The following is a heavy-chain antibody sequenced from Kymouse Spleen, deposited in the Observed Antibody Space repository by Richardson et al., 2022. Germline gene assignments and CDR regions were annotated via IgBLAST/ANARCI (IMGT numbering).Heavy chain of an antibody. CDR2: IKQDGSEK. J-gene: IGHJ4*02. Sequence: EVQLVESGGGLVQPGGSLRLSCAASGFTFSSYWMSWVRQAPGKGLEWVANIKQDGSEKYYVDSVKGRFTISRDNAKNSLYLQMNSLRAEDTAVYYCARDNDILTGYYFDYWGQGTLVTVSS. CDR3: ARDNDILTGYYFDY. CDR1: GFTFSSYW. D-gene: IGHD3-9*01. V-gene: IGHV3-7*01.